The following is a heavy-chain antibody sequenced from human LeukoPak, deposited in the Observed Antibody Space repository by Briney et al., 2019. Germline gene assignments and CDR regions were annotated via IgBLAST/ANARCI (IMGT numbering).Heavy chain of an antibody. CDR1: GGSFSGYY. Sequence: PSETLSLTCAVYGGSFSGYYWSWIRQPPGKGLEWIGEVNHSGSTNYNPSLKSRVTISVDTSRNQFSLKLSSVTAADTAAYYCARGKSYWVYWGQGTLVTVSS. CDR2: VNHSGST. J-gene: IGHJ4*02. V-gene: IGHV4-34*01. D-gene: IGHD2-21*01. CDR3: ARGKSYWVY.